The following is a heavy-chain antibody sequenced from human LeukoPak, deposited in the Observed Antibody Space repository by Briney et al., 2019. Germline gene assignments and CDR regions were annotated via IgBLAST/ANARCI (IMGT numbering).Heavy chain of an antibody. D-gene: IGHD2-15*01. Sequence: GGSLRLSCAASGLTFSSYAMSWVGEAPGKELELVSAISGSGGSTYYADSVKGRFTISRDNSKNTLYLQMNSLRAEDTAVYYCAKAPPGFGYCSGGSCYFDYWGQGTLVTVSS. CDR1: GLTFSSYA. J-gene: IGHJ4*02. V-gene: IGHV3-23*01. CDR3: AKAPPGFGYCSGGSCYFDY. CDR2: ISGSGGST.